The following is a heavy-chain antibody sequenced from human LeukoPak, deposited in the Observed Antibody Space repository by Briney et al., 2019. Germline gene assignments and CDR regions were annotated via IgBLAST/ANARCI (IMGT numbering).Heavy chain of an antibody. J-gene: IGHJ5*01. CDR1: GGSISSGGYY. CDR2: FYYSGST. V-gene: IGHV4-31*03. CDR3: AREEIVVVNVWGLGGWLDA. Sequence: SQTLSLTCTVSGGSISSGGYYWSWIRQHPGKGLEWIGYFYYSGSTYYNPSLKSRLNISLDTSKNPFYLQMSSVTAAATAVYYCAREEIVVVNVWGLGGWLDACGPGTLVTVSS. D-gene: IGHD3-22*01.